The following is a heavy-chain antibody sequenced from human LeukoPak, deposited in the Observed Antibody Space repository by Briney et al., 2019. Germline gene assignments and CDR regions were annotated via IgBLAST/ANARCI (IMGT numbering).Heavy chain of an antibody. Sequence: ASVKVSCKASGYTFTSYAMHWVRQAPGQRLEWTGWINAGNGNTKYSQKFQGRVTITRDTSASTAYMELSSLRSEDTAVYYCARDRYCSGGSCLRSWFDPWGQGTLVTVSS. CDR1: GYTFTSYA. J-gene: IGHJ5*02. D-gene: IGHD2-15*01. V-gene: IGHV1-3*01. CDR2: INAGNGNT. CDR3: ARDRYCSGGSCLRSWFDP.